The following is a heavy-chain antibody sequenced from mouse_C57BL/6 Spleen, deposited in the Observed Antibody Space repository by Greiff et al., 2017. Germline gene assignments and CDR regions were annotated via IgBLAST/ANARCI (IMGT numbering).Heavy chain of an antibody. CDR2: ISNGGGST. J-gene: IGHJ3*01. CDR3: ARHMLDSSGYRGICAY. Sequence: EVHLVESGGGLVQPGGSLKLSCAASGFTFSDYYMYWVRQTPEKRLEWVAYISNGGGSTYYPDTVKGRFTISRDNAKNTLYLQMRRLKSEDTAMYYCARHMLDSSGYRGICAYWGQETLVTVSA. V-gene: IGHV5-12*01. D-gene: IGHD3-2*02. CDR1: GFTFSDYY.